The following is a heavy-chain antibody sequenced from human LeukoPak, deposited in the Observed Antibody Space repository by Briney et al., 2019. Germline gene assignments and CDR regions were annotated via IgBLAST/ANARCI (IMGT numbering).Heavy chain of an antibody. V-gene: IGHV1-69*13. CDR2: IIPIFGTA. CDR1: GGTFSSYA. D-gene: IGHD3-3*01. Sequence: SVKVSCKASGGTFSSYAISWVRQAPGQGLEWMGGIIPIFGTANYAQKFQGRVTITADESTSTAYMELSSLRSEDTAVYYCAGVGPEVYYDFWSGRNWFDPWGQGTLVTVSS. CDR3: AGVGPEVYYDFWSGRNWFDP. J-gene: IGHJ5*02.